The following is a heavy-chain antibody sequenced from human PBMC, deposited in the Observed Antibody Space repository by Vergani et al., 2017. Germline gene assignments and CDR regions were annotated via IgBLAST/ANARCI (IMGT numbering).Heavy chain of an antibody. Sequence: EVQLLESGGGLVQPGGSLRLSCAASGFTFSSYAMSWVRQAPGKGLEWVSAISGSGGSTYYADSVKGRFTISRDNSKNTLYLQMNSLRAEDTAVYYCAKDGYCSSTSGYINWFDPWGQGTLVTVSS. J-gene: IGHJ5*02. CDR1: GFTFSSYA. CDR2: ISGSGGST. D-gene: IGHD2-2*02. CDR3: AKDGYCSSTSGYINWFDP. V-gene: IGHV3-23*01.